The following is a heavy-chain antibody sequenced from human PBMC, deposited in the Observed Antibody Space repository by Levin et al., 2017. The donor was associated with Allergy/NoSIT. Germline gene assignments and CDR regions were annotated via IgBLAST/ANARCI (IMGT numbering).Heavy chain of an antibody. Sequence: SETLSLTCAVSGGSLGGYYWSWLRQPPGKGLEWIGEVSHHAISTYNPSLDSRVTILVDPSRNHFSLALHSVTAADTGVYYCAVFSLRYGTFDIWGQGTMVTVSS. J-gene: IGHJ3*02. CDR3: AVFSLRYGTFDI. CDR1: GGSLGGYY. CDR2: VSHHAIS. D-gene: IGHD4-17*01. V-gene: IGHV4-34*01.